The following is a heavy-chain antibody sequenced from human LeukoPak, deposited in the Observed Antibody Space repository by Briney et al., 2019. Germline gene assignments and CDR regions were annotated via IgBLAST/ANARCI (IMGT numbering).Heavy chain of an antibody. D-gene: IGHD6-13*01. J-gene: IGHJ5*02. CDR1: GGSISSYY. CDR3: ARIAGSSSWTT. Sequence: SETLSLTCTVSGGSISSYYWSWIRQPPGKGLEWIGYIYYSGSTNYNPSLKSRVSISVDTSKNQFSLKLRSVTAADTAVYYCARIAGSSSWTTWGQGTLVTVSS. CDR2: IYYSGST. V-gene: IGHV4-59*01.